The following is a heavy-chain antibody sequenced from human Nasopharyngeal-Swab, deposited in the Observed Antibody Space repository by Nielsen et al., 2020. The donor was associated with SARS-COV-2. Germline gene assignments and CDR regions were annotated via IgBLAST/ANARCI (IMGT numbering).Heavy chain of an antibody. J-gene: IGHJ6*03. D-gene: IGHD5-12*01. CDR3: ARGPGTGGYDAKSPRYQNSYYMDV. CDR1: GYTFTGCY. V-gene: IGHV1-2*04. Sequence: ASVKVSCKASGYTFTGCYIYWVRQAPGQGLEWMGWINPNTGGTNYVQKFRGWVTMTRDTSISTAYMELSRLTSDDTAVYYCARGPGTGGYDAKSPRYQNSYYMDVWGKGTTVIVS. CDR2: INPNTGGT.